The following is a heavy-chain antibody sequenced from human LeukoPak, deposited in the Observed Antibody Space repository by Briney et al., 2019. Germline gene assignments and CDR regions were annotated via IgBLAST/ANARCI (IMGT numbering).Heavy chain of an antibody. CDR3: ARSTGELRNGYCYYYGMDV. D-gene: IGHD1-26*01. CDR1: GYSFTSYW. Sequence: GESLKISCKGSGYSFTSYWIGWVRQMPGKGLEWMGIIYPGDSDTRYSPSFQGQVTISADKSISTAYLQWSSLKASDTAMYYCARSTGELRNGYCYYYGMDVWGQGTTVTVSS. J-gene: IGHJ6*02. CDR2: IYPGDSDT. V-gene: IGHV5-51*01.